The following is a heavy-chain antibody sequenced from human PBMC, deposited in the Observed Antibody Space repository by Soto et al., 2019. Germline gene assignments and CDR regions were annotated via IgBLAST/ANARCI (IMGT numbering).Heavy chain of an antibody. J-gene: IGHJ4*02. Sequence: SETLSLTCTVSGGSISSGGYYWSWIRQHPGTGLEWIGHISYSGSTYYNTSLKSRVTISVDTSRNQFSLKLSSVTAADTAVYYCARRGSSSWYGYWGQGTLVTVSS. V-gene: IGHV4-31*03. CDR3: ARRGSSSWYGY. CDR2: ISYSGST. D-gene: IGHD6-13*01. CDR1: GGSISSGGYY.